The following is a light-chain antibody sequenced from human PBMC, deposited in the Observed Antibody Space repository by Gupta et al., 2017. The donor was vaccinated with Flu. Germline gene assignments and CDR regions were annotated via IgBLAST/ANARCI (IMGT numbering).Light chain of an antibody. CDR2: QGS. Sequence: DIQMTQSPSILSASVGDRVTITCRASQSISSWLAWYQRKPGKAPKLLIYQGSNLETGVPSSFSGSGSGTELTLTISSLQPDDFATYYCQQYNSFPWTFGQGTKVEIK. J-gene: IGKJ1*01. V-gene: IGKV1-5*03. CDR3: QQYNSFPWT. CDR1: QSISSW.